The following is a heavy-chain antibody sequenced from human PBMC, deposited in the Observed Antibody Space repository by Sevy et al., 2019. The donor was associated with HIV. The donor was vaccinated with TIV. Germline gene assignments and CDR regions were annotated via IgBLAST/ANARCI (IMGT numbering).Heavy chain of an antibody. CDR2: INHSGST. Sequence: SETLSLTCAVYGGSFSGYYWSWIRQPPGKGLEWIGEINHSGSTNYNPSLKSRVTISVDTSKNQFSLKLSSVTAADTAVYYCARRAAGDYVWGNYRSLSCFDYWGQRTLVTVSS. CDR3: ARRAAGDYVWGNYRSLSCFDY. J-gene: IGHJ4*02. CDR1: GGSFSGYY. D-gene: IGHD3-16*02. V-gene: IGHV4-34*01.